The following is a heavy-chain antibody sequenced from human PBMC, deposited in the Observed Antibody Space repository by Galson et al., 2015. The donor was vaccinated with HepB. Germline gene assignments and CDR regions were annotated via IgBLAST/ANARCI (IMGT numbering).Heavy chain of an antibody. J-gene: IGHJ4*02. CDR1: TFTFSSYW. CDR3: GKVCGGDCYYSTDY. D-gene: IGHD2-21*02. CDR2: INSDGSST. V-gene: IGHV3-74*01. Sequence: SLRLSCAASTFTFSSYWMHWVRQAPGKGLEWVSGINSDGSSTNYADSVKGRFTISRDNAKNTLYLQMNSVRAEDTAVYYCGKVCGGDCYYSTDYWGQGTLVTVSS.